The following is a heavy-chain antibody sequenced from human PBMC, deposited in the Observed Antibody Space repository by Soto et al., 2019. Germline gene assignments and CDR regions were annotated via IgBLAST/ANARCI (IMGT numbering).Heavy chain of an antibody. J-gene: IGHJ4*02. CDR1: GYTFTSYD. CDR3: ARGASSSSWYVSH. Sequence: QVQLVQSGAEVKKPGASVKVSCKASGYTFTSYDVNWVRQATGQGLEWMGWMNPNSGDTGYAQKFQGRVTMTRNTSITTAYMELSSLTSEDTAVYYCARGASSSSWYVSHWGQGTLVTVSS. D-gene: IGHD6-13*01. V-gene: IGHV1-8*01. CDR2: MNPNSGDT.